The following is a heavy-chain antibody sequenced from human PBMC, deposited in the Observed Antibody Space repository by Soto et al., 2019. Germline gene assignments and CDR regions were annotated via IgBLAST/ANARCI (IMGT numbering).Heavy chain of an antibody. CDR1: GFTVSSYY. V-gene: IGHV3-66*01. Sequence: EVQLVESGGGLVQPGGSLRLSCAASGFTVSSYYVSWVRQAPGKGLEWVSVIYSAGSADFADSVKGRFTISSDNSKNTLYLQMSSLRAEDTAVYYCARVHSINYHYFDYWGQGTLVTVSS. CDR3: ARVHSINYHYFDY. J-gene: IGHJ4*02. D-gene: IGHD3-3*02. CDR2: IYSAGSA.